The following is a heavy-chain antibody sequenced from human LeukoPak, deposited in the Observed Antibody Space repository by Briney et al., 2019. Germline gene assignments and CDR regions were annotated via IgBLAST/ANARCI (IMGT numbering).Heavy chain of an antibody. CDR2: INHSGST. Sequence: SETLSLTCAVYGGSFSGYYWSWIRQPPGKGLEWIGEINHSGSTNYNPSLKSRVTISVDTSKNQFSLKLSSVTAADTAVYYCARVPRIFWSGYTDYWGQGTLVTVSS. CDR3: ARVPRIFWSGYTDY. V-gene: IGHV4-34*01. D-gene: IGHD3-3*01. J-gene: IGHJ4*02. CDR1: GGSFSGYY.